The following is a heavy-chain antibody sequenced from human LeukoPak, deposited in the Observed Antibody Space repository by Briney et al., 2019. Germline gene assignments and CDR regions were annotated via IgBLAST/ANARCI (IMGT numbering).Heavy chain of an antibody. D-gene: IGHD3-16*01. Sequence: GGSLRLSCVASGFPFDRYWMSWVRQAPGKGLEWVANIKHDGSEKNFVDSVKGRFTISRDNAENSLFLQMDSLRADDTAVYFCARQPIYEAYFDFWGQGTLVTVSS. V-gene: IGHV3-7*01. J-gene: IGHJ4*02. CDR1: GFPFDRYW. CDR2: IKHDGSEK. CDR3: ARQPIYEAYFDF.